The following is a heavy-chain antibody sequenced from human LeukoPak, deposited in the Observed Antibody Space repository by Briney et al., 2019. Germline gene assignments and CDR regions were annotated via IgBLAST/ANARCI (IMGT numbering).Heavy chain of an antibody. V-gene: IGHV3-21*01. D-gene: IGHD1-7*01. CDR1: GFTFSSYS. Sequence: PGGSLRLSCAASGFTFSSYSMNWVRQAPGKGLEWVSSISSSSSYIYYADSVKGRFTISRDNAKNSLYLQMNSLRAEDTAVYYCARDMGGLNWNYGGNWFDPWGQGTLVTVSS. CDR3: ARDMGGLNWNYGGNWFDP. CDR2: ISSSSSYI. J-gene: IGHJ5*02.